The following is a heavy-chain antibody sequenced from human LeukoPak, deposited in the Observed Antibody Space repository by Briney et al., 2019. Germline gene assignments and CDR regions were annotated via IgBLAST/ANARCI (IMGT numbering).Heavy chain of an antibody. Sequence: ASVKISCKVSGYTFTDYYMHWVQQAPGKGLEWMGLVDPEDGETIYAEKFQGRVTITADTSTDTAYMELSRLRSDDTAVYYCARGQEWLLYYYYYYVDVWGKGTTVTVSS. J-gene: IGHJ6*03. D-gene: IGHD3-3*01. V-gene: IGHV1-69-2*01. CDR2: VDPEDGET. CDR1: GYTFTDYY. CDR3: ARGQEWLLYYYYYYVDV.